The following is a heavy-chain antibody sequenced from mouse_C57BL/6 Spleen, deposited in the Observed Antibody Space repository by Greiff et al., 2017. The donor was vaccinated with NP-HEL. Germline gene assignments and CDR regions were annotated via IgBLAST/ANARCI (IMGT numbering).Heavy chain of an antibody. CDR2: IYPGDGDT. D-gene: IGHD2-1*01. J-gene: IGHJ2*01. CDR1: GYAFSSSW. V-gene: IGHV1-82*01. CDR3: ARRYGNYVFDY. Sequence: VQLQQSGPELVKPGASVKISCKASGYAFSSSWMNWVKQRPGKGLEWIGRIYPGDGDTNYNGKFKGKATLTADKSSSTAYMQLSSLTSEDSAVYFCARRYGNYVFDYWGKGTTLTVSS.